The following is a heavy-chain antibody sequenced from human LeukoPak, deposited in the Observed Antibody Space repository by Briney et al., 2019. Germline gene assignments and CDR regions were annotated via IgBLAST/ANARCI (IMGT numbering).Heavy chain of an antibody. J-gene: IGHJ4*02. CDR1: GFTLSRNY. V-gene: IGHV3-53*01. D-gene: IGHD1-26*01. CDR2: IYSGGST. CDR3: ARGVVGATSDLDY. Sequence: GGSLRLSCAASGFTLSRNYMSWVRQAPGKGLEWVSVIYSGGSTYYADSVKGRFTISRDNSKNTPYLQMNSLRAEDTAVYYCARGVVGATSDLDYWGQGTLVTVSS.